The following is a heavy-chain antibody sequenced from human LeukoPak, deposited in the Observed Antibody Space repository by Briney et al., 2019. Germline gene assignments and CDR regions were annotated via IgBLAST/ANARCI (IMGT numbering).Heavy chain of an antibody. CDR3: AKDGSRYCSSTSCYNNYYYYYYMDV. Sequence: GGSLRLSCAASGFTFSSYGMHWVRQAPGKGLEWVAFIRYDGSNKYYAGSVKGRFTISRDNSKNTLYLQMNSLRAEDTAVYYCAKDGSRYCSSTSCYNNYYYYYYMDVWGKGTTVTISS. V-gene: IGHV3-30*02. CDR1: GFTFSSYG. CDR2: IRYDGSNK. J-gene: IGHJ6*03. D-gene: IGHD2-2*02.